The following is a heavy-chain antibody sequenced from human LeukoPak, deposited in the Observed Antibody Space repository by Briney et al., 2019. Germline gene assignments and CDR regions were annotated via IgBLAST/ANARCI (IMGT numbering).Heavy chain of an antibody. CDR2: ISAYNGNT. V-gene: IGHV1-18*01. J-gene: IGHJ4*02. D-gene: IGHD3-22*01. CDR1: GYTFTSYG. CDR3: ARSVKIRPSDSYDSSGYFQGYFDY. Sequence: GASVKVSCKASGYTFTSYGISWVRQAPGQGLEWMGWISAYNGNTNYAQKLQGRVTMTTDTSTSTAYMELRSLRSDDTAVYYCARSVKIRPSDSYDSSGYFQGYFDYWGQGTLVTVSS.